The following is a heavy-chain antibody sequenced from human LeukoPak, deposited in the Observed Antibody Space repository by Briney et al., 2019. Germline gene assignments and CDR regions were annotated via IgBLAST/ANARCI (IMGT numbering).Heavy chain of an antibody. J-gene: IGHJ4*02. CDR1: GFTFSSYA. D-gene: IGHD1-26*01. Sequence: GGSLRLSCAASGFTFSSYAMHWVRQAPGKGLEWVAVISYDGSNKYYADSVKGRFTISRDNSKNTLYLQMKSLRAEDTAVYYCARETYCPDYWGQGTLVTVSS. V-gene: IGHV3-30-3*01. CDR2: ISYDGSNK. CDR3: ARETYCPDY.